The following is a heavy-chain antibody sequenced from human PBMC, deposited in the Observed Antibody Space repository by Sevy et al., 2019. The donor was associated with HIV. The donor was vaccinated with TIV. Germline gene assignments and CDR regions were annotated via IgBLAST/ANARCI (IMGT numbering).Heavy chain of an antibody. D-gene: IGHD3-10*01. V-gene: IGHV1-2*06. J-gene: IGHJ6*02. CDR3: AKERITMVEGVFITTYYHYGMDV. CDR2: INPNSGGT. Sequence: ASVKVSCKASGYTFSNYYMDWVRQAPGQGLEWMGRINPNSGGTNYAQKFQGRVTKTRDTCIRTAYMELTRLRSDDTAVYYSAKERITMVEGVFITTYYHYGMDVWGQGTTVTVSS. CDR1: GYTFSNYY.